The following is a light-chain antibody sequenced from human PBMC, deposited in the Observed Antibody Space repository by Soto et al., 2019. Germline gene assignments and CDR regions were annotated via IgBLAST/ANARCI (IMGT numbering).Light chain of an antibody. CDR2: RDI. J-gene: IGLJ3*02. V-gene: IGLV1-47*01. Sequence: QSVLTQPPSVSGTPGQRITISCSGSYPSIGSNRVYWYQQLPGTAPRLLIYRDIQRPSGVPDRFSGSKSGTSASLAINGLRSEDEADYYCASWHADLSELLFGGGTQLTVL. CDR3: ASWHADLSELL. CDR1: YPSIGSNR.